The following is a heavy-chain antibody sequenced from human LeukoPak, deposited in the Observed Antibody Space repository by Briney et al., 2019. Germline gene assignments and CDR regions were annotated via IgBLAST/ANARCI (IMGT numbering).Heavy chain of an antibody. Sequence: ASVKVSCKVSGYTLTELSMHWVRQAPGTGLEWMGGFDPEDGETIYAQKFQGRVTMTEDTSTDTAYMELSSLRSEDTAVYYCAPGIMITFGYSEYWGEGPLVSVSS. CDR1: GYTLTELS. CDR3: APGIMITFGYSEY. D-gene: IGHD3-16*01. CDR2: FDPEDGET. J-gene: IGHJ4*02. V-gene: IGHV1-24*01.